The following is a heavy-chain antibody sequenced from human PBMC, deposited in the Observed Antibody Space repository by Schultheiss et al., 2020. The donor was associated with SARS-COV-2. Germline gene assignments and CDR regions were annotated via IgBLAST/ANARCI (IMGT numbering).Heavy chain of an antibody. Sequence: GGSLRLSCAASGFTFSSYAMSWVRQAPGKGLEWVSAISGSGGSTYYADSVKGRFTISRDNSKNTLYLQMNSLRAEDTAVYYCAKEVTYYYGSGSYPSGDYWGQGTLVTVS. D-gene: IGHD3-10*01. J-gene: IGHJ4*02. V-gene: IGHV3-23*01. CDR2: ISGSGGST. CDR1: GFTFSSYA. CDR3: AKEVTYYYGSGSYPSGDY.